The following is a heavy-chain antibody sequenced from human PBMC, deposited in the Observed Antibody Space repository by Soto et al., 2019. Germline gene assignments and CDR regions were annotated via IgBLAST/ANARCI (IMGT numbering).Heavy chain of an antibody. J-gene: IGHJ3*01. CDR3: TTDRTFTRGGVIVA. CDR2: IKSKVNGETT. CDR1: GITFSNAW. Sequence: EVQLVESGGGLVQPGGSLRLSCVASGITFSNAWMTWVRQAPGKGLEWVGRIKSKVNGETTDYGAPVKGRFTISRDDSKNTLYLHMNSLSTEDTAVYYCTTDRTFTRGGVIVAWGQGTMVTVSS. D-gene: IGHD3-16*01. V-gene: IGHV3-15*01.